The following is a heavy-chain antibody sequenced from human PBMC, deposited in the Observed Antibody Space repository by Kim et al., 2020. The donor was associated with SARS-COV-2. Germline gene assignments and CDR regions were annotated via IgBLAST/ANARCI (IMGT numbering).Heavy chain of an antibody. J-gene: IGHJ6*02. CDR1: GFTFSSYG. D-gene: IGHD6-19*01. Sequence: GGSLRLSCAASGFTFSSYGMHWVRQAPGKGLEWVAVIWYDGSNKYYADSVKGRFTISRDNSKNTLYLQMNSLRAEDTAVYYCARDLKQWLVQDYYYGMDVWGQGTTVTVSS. CDR3: ARDLKQWLVQDYYYGMDV. CDR2: IWYDGSNK. V-gene: IGHV3-33*01.